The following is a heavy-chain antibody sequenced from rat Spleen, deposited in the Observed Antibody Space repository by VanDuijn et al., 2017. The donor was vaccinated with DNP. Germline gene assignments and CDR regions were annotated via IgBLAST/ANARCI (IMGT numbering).Heavy chain of an antibody. Sequence: EVQLVESGGDLVQPGRSLKLSCVASGFTFNKYWMTWIRQVPGKGLEWVAAITSSGGSTYYPDSVKGRFTISRDNAKNTLYLQMYSLRSEDTATYYCARGTLRLRAMDAWGQGTSVTVSS. V-gene: IGHV5-31*01. J-gene: IGHJ4*01. D-gene: IGHD1-6*01. CDR1: GFTFNKYW. CDR3: ARGTLRLRAMDA. CDR2: ITSSGGST.